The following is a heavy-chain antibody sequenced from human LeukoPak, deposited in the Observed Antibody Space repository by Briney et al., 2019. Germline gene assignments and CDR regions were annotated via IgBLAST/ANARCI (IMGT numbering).Heavy chain of an antibody. Sequence: PSETLSLTCTVSGGSISSSSYYWGWSRQPPGKGLEWIGSIYYSGSTYYNPSLKSRVTISVDTSKNQFSLKLSSVTAADTAVYYCARLSPEDAFDIWGQGTMVTVSS. V-gene: IGHV4-39*01. CDR2: IYYSGST. J-gene: IGHJ3*02. D-gene: IGHD1-14*01. CDR3: ARLSPEDAFDI. CDR1: GGSISSSSYY.